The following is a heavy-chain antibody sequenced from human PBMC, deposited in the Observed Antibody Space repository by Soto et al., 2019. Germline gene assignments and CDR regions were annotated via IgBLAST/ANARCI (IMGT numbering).Heavy chain of an antibody. Sequence: QVQLQQWGAGLLKPAETLSLPCSVYGGSFRGYYWSWIRQPPGKGLEWIGEINHSGSTNYNPYLKSRDPISVDTAKNQFSLKLSSVTAADTAVYYGARGGATIFGVVITLYNFDDWGQGTLVTVSS. J-gene: IGHJ4*02. D-gene: IGHD3-3*01. CDR2: INHSGST. CDR1: GGSFRGYY. V-gene: IGHV4-34*01. CDR3: ARGGATIFGVVITLYNFDD.